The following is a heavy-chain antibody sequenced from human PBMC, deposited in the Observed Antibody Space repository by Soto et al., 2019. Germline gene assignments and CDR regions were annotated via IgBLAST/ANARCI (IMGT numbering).Heavy chain of an antibody. Sequence: QVQLQESGPGLVKPSETLSLTCTVSGGSVSSGSYYWSWIRQPPGKGLEWIGYIYYSGSTNYNPSLKSRVTISVDTSKNQFSLKLSSVTAADTAVYYCASHRWLRSDYWGQGTLVTVSS. J-gene: IGHJ4*02. D-gene: IGHD5-12*01. CDR2: IYYSGST. V-gene: IGHV4-61*01. CDR1: GGSVSSGSYY. CDR3: ASHRWLRSDY.